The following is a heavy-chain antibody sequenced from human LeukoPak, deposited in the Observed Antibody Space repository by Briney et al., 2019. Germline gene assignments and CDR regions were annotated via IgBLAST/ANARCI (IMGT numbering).Heavy chain of an antibody. CDR2: ISSSGSTI. V-gene: IGHV3-48*03. D-gene: IGHD3-10*02. CDR3: AELGITMIGGV. CDR1: GFTFRSYA. Sequence: TGRCLRLSCAASGFTFRSYAMHWVRQAPGKGLEWVSYISSSGSTIYYADSVKGRFTISRDNAKNSLYLQMNSLRAEDTAVYYCAELGITMIGGVWGKGTTVTISS. J-gene: IGHJ6*04.